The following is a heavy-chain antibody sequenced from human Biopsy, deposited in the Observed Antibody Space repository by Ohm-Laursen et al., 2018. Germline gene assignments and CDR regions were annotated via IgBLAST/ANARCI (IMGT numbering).Heavy chain of an antibody. Sequence: GTLSLTCTVSGGSISDSTYHWGWIRQSPGKGLEWIGNIYYSGNTDYSPSLKGRVTISVDTSNNQFSLKLRSVTAADTAVYYCARQVDFWSGYVDYWGQGTPVAVSS. D-gene: IGHD3-3*01. CDR3: ARQVDFWSGYVDY. J-gene: IGHJ4*02. CDR2: IYYSGNT. CDR1: GGSISDSTYH. V-gene: IGHV4-39*01.